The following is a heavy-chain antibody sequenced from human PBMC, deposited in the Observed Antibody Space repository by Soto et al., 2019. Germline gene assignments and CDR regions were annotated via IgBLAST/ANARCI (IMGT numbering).Heavy chain of an antibody. J-gene: IGHJ6*02. CDR3: ARALVTDYNSRDYHYYFAMDV. V-gene: IGHV4-31*02. CDR1: GCPVSGDDLY. Sequence: PSETLSLTCVFSGCPVSGDDLYWSWIRHLPGKGLEWIANVYHTGTTYYNPSLKSRVSMSVDTSQNQFSLILASVTAADTAVYYCARALVTDYNSRDYHYYFAMDVWGQGTSVTVSS. D-gene: IGHD3-22*01. CDR2: VYHTGTT.